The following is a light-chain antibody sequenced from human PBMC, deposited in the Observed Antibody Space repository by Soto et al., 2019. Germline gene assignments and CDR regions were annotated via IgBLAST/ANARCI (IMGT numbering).Light chain of an antibody. CDR3: QQHNNWPRT. V-gene: IGKV3-15*01. Sequence: ETLLTQSPATLSMSPGETATLSCRASQSVSNSLAWYRQRPGQPPSLLIYATSTRATGVPARFTGSGSGTEFTLTISSLQSEDFAVYYCQQHNNWPRTFGQGTKVDIK. J-gene: IGKJ1*01. CDR1: QSVSNS. CDR2: ATS.